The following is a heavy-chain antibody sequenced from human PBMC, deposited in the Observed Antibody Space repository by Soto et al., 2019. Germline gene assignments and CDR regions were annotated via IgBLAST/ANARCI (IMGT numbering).Heavy chain of an antibody. J-gene: IGHJ4*02. D-gene: IGHD3-10*01. CDR1: GFTFSSYA. Sequence: EVQLVESGGGLVQPGGSLRLSCAASGFTFSSYAMHWVRQAPGKGLEYVSAISSNGGSTYYANSVKGRFTISRDNSKNTLYLQMGSLRAEDMAVYYCARDSPNYYGSGSYSTFDYWGQGTLVTVSS. CDR3: ARDSPNYYGSGSYSTFDY. CDR2: ISSNGGST. V-gene: IGHV3-64*01.